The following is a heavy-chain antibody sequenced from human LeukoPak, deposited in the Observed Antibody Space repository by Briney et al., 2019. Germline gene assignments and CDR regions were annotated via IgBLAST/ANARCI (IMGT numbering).Heavy chain of an antibody. CDR1: GGSFSGYY. V-gene: IGHV4-59*10. CDR3: ATTVGSTDVVHY. CDR2: IYTSGST. D-gene: IGHD2-2*01. Sequence: PSETLSLTCTVYGGSFSGYYWSWIRQPPGRGLEWIGRIYTSGSTNYNPSLKSRVTMSVDTSKNQFSLKLSSVTAADTAVYYCATTVGSTDVVHYWGQGTLVTVSS. J-gene: IGHJ4*02.